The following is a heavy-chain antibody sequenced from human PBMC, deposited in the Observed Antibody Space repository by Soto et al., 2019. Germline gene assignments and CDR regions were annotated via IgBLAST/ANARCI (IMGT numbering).Heavy chain of an antibody. CDR1: GFTFSSYA. CDR2: IGGTGDNT. CDR3: VTLSFCTSSSCYGREGGY. J-gene: IGHJ4*02. D-gene: IGHD2-2*01. Sequence: EVQLLESGGGLVQPGGSLRLSCAASGFTFSSYAMSWVRQVPGKGLEWVSAIGGTGDNTYYADSVKGRFTISRDNSKNSLYLKMNSLRADDVAVYYWVTLSFCTSSSCYGREGGYWGQGNLFTVSS. V-gene: IGHV3-23*01.